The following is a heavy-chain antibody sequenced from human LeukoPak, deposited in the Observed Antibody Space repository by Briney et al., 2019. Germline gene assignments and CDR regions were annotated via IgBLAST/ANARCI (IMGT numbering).Heavy chain of an antibody. V-gene: IGHV3-23*01. J-gene: IGHJ4*02. Sequence: GGSLRLSCAASGFTFSSYAMSWVRQPPGKGLDWVSAISGSGGSTYYADSVKGRFTISRDNSKNTLYLQMNSLRAEDTAVYYCAKELLQMAVAGQCDYWGQGTLVTVSS. D-gene: IGHD6-19*01. CDR3: AKELLQMAVAGQCDY. CDR1: GFTFSSYA. CDR2: ISGSGGST.